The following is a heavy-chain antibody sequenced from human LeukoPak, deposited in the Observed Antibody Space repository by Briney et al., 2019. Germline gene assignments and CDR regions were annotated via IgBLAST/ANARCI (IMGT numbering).Heavy chain of an antibody. CDR2: IWYDGSNK. J-gene: IGHJ4*02. Sequence: GGSLRLPCAASGFTFSSYGMHWVRQAPGKGLEWVAVIWYDGSNKYYADSVKGRFTISRDNSKNTLYLQMNSLRAEDTAVYYCARVGQQLVIDYWGQGTLVTVSS. V-gene: IGHV3-33*01. CDR3: ARVGQQLVIDY. D-gene: IGHD6-13*01. CDR1: GFTFSSYG.